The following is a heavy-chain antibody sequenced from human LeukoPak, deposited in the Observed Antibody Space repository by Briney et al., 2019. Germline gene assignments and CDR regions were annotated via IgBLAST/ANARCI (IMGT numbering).Heavy chain of an antibody. CDR2: IKQDGSEK. Sequence: GGSLRLSCAASGFTFSNYWMSWVRQAPGKGLEWVANIKQDGSEKYYVDSVKGRFTISRDNAKNSLYLEMNSLRAEDTAVYYCARGRYSSSYNYWGQGTLVTVSS. CDR3: ARGRYSSSYNY. J-gene: IGHJ4*02. V-gene: IGHV3-7*01. D-gene: IGHD6-13*01. CDR1: GFTFSNYW.